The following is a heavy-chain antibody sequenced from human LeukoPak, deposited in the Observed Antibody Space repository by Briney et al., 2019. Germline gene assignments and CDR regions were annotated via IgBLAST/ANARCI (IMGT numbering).Heavy chain of an antibody. CDR2: IYYSGST. Sequence: SETLSLTCTVSGGSISSYYWSWIRQPPGKGPEWIGYIYYSGSTNYNPSLKSRVTISVDTSKNQFSLKLSSVTAADTAVYYCARWFEDIVVVPAAPAFDYWGQGTLVTVSS. V-gene: IGHV4-59*12. CDR3: ARWFEDIVVVPAAPAFDY. J-gene: IGHJ4*02. CDR1: GGSISSYY. D-gene: IGHD2-2*01.